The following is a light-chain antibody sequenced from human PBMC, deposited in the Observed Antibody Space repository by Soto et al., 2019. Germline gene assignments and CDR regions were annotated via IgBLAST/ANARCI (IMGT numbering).Light chain of an antibody. J-gene: IGKJ1*01. Sequence: DIQMTQSPASLSASLGDRATITCRASQSITSYLNWYQQKPGHAPRLLIYDASSRHSGVPSRFSGSGSGTDFTLTISSLEPEDFAIYYCQQSYNTPWTFVQGTKVEIK. V-gene: IGKV1-39*01. CDR3: QQSYNTPWT. CDR2: DAS. CDR1: QSITSY.